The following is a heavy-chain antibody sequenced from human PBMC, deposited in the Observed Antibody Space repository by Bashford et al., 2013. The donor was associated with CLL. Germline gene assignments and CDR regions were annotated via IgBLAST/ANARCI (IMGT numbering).Heavy chain of an antibody. CDR3: ARDSRYCSSTSCYGDGMDV. CDR2: IYYSGST. J-gene: IGHJ6*02. CDR1: GGSISSGGYY. D-gene: IGHD2-2*01. V-gene: IGHV4-31*03. Sequence: SETLSLTCTVSGGSISSGGYYWSWIRQHPGKGLEWIGYIYYSGSTYYNPSLKSRVTISVDTSKNQFSLKLSSVTAADTAVYYCARDSRYCSSTSCYGDGMDVWGQGTTVTVSS.